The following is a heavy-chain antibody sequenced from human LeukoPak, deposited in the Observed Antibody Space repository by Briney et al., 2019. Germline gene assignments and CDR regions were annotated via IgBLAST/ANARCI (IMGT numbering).Heavy chain of an antibody. CDR3: ARDLQTSGHFDY. CDR2: INHSGST. CDR1: GGSFSGYY. Sequence: PSETLSLTCAVYGGSFSGYYWSWIRQPPGKGLEWIGEINHSGSTNYNPSLKSRVTISVDTSKNQFSLKLSSVTAADTAVYYCARDLQTSGHFDYWGQGTLVTVSS. D-gene: IGHD5-24*01. V-gene: IGHV4-34*01. J-gene: IGHJ4*02.